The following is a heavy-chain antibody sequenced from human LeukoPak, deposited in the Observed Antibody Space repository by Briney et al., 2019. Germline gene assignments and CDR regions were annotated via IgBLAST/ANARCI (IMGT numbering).Heavy chain of an antibody. Sequence: PGGSLRLSCAASGFTFSSYGMHWVRQAPGKGLEWVAFIRYDGSNKYYADSVKGRFTISRDNSKNTLYLQMNSLRAEDTAVYYCAKHFQDIRFLEWLLWFDPWGQGTLVTVSS. CDR2: IRYDGSNK. J-gene: IGHJ5*02. CDR3: AKHFQDIRFLEWLLWFDP. D-gene: IGHD3-3*01. V-gene: IGHV3-30*02. CDR1: GFTFSSYG.